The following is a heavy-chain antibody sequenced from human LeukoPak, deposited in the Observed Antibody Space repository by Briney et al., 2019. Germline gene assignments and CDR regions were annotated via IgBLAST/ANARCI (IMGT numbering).Heavy chain of an antibody. V-gene: IGHV3-11*01. J-gene: IGHJ4*02. CDR3: ARDRYGDSKADY. Sequence: GGSLRLSCAASGFTFSDYYMSWIRQAPGKGREWVSYISRSGSTIYYADSVKGRFTTSRDNAKNSLYLQMNSLRAEDTAVYDCARDRYGDSKADYWGQGTLVTVSS. CDR2: ISRSGSTI. D-gene: IGHD4-17*01. CDR1: GFTFSDYY.